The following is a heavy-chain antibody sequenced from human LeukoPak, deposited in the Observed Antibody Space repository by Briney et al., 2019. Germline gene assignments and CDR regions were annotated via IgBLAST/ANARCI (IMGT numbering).Heavy chain of an antibody. J-gene: IGHJ5*02. CDR2: INSDGSST. CDR1: GFTFSSYW. Sequence: GGSLRLSGAASGFTFSSYWMHWVRQAPGKGLVWVSRINSDGSSTTYADSVKGRFTISRDNAKNTLYLQMNSLRAEDTAVYYCARVFGRNWFDPWGQGTLVTVSS. CDR3: ARVFGRNWFDP. D-gene: IGHD3-10*02. V-gene: IGHV3-74*03.